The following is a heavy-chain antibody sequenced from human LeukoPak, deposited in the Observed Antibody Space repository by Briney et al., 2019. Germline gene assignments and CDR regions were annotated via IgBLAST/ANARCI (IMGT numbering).Heavy chain of an antibody. J-gene: IGHJ5*02. Sequence: GESLKISCKGSGYIFTSYWITWVRQMPGKGLEWMGRIDPSDSYTNYSPSFQGHVTISTDKSINTAYLQWSSLKASDTAIYYCARLGSNNYFDPWGQGTLVTVSS. CDR1: GYIFTSYW. CDR2: IDPSDSYT. CDR3: ARLGSNNYFDP. D-gene: IGHD7-27*01. V-gene: IGHV5-10-1*01.